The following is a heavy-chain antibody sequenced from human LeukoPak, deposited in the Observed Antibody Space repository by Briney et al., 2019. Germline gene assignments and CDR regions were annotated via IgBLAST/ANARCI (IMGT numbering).Heavy chain of an antibody. J-gene: IGHJ4*02. CDR3: ARRFSI. CDR2: INHSGST. D-gene: IGHD2-21*01. Sequence: MSSETLSLTCAVYGGSFSGYYWSWIRQPPGKGLEWIGEINHSGSTNYNPSLKSRVTISVDTSKNQFSLKLSSVTAADTAVYYCARRFSIWGQGTLVTVSS. V-gene: IGHV4-34*01. CDR1: GGSFSGYY.